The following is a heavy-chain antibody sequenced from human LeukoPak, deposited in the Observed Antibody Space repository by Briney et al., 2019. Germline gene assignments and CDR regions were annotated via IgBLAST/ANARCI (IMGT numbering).Heavy chain of an antibody. CDR1: VYTFTSYY. CDR3: ARDTRPPYYDFWSGYYTGGGYNWFDP. V-gene: IGHV1-46*01. Sequence: GASVKVSCTASVYTFTSYYMHWVRQARGQGLEWMGIINPSGGSTSYAQKFQGRVTMTRDTSTSTVYMELSSLRSEDTAVYYCARDTRPPYYDFWSGYYTGGGYNWFDPWGQGTLVTVSS. CDR2: INPSGGST. D-gene: IGHD3-3*01. J-gene: IGHJ5*02.